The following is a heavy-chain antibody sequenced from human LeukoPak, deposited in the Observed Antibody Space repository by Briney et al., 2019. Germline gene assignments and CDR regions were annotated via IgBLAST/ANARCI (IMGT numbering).Heavy chain of an antibody. CDR1: GITFSEYW. CDR2: IKGDGTKM. D-gene: IGHD6-19*01. Sequence: PGGSLSLSCGASGITFSEYWMTWVRQAPGRGPEWVANIKGDGTKMYYVDSVKGRFTISRDNDKNSLYLQMNNLRVEDTAVYHCARDGSCLDFWGQGALVTLSS. J-gene: IGHJ4*02. CDR3: ARDGSCLDF. V-gene: IGHV3-7*01.